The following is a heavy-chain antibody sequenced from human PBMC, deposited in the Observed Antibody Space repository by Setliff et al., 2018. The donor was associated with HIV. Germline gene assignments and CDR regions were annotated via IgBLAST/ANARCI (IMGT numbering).Heavy chain of an antibody. CDR3: ARGLSFYDPGGFDY. CDR1: GGSISSYH. CDR2: IYTSGST. V-gene: IGHV4-4*09. D-gene: IGHD3-22*01. Sequence: PSETLSLTCTVSGGSISSYHWGWMRQPPGKGLEWIGYIYTSGSTNYNPSLKSRVTISVDTSKNQFSLKLSSVTAADTAVYYCARGLSFYDPGGFDYWGQGTLVTVSS. J-gene: IGHJ4*02.